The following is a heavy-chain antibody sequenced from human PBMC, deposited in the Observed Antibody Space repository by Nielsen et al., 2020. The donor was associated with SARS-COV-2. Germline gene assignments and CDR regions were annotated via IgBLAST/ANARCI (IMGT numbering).Heavy chain of an antibody. Sequence: GGSLRPSCAASGFSFSSHAMHWVRQAPGKGLEWLTIVSYDGNEHYADSVKGRFTISRDNSKDTLFLQLNSLRPEDTGVYFCARETIDYTSSFVDHWGQGTLVTVSP. V-gene: IGHV3-30*04. D-gene: IGHD4-11*01. CDR1: GFSFSSHA. CDR2: VSYDGNE. J-gene: IGHJ5*02. CDR3: ARETIDYTSSFVDH.